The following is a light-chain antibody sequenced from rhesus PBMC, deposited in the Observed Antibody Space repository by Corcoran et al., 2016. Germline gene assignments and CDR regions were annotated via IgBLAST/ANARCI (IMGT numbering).Light chain of an antibody. CDR2: KAS. J-gene: IGKJ4*01. CDR3: QHGYGTPLT. Sequence: DIQMTQSPSSLSASVGDRVTITCRASENVNNYLNWYQQKPGKAPKLLIYKASTLQRGVPSRFSGSGSGTDYTFTISGLQPECVATYYCQHGYGTPLTFGGGTKVEIK. V-gene: IGKV1-74*01. CDR1: ENVNNY.